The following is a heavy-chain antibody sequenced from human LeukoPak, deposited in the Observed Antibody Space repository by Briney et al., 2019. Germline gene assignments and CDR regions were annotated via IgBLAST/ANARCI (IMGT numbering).Heavy chain of an antibody. J-gene: IGHJ4*02. Sequence: GGSLRLSCVVSGFTFSSYSMSWVRQAPGKGLEWVSAISGSGDSTYYADSVKGRFTISRDNSKNTLYLQMNSLRAEDTAVYYCAKDILYYYDSSADDWIDYWGQGTLVTVSS. D-gene: IGHD3-22*01. CDR1: GFTFSSYS. V-gene: IGHV3-23*01. CDR2: ISGSGDST. CDR3: AKDILYYYDSSADDWIDY.